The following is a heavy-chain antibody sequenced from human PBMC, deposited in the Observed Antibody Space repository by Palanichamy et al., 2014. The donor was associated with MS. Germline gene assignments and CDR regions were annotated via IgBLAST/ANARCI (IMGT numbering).Heavy chain of an antibody. Sequence: EVQLVESGGGLIQPGGSLRLSCAASGFTVSSDYMSWVRQAPGKGLEWVSVIYSGGSTYYADSVKGRFTISRDNSKNTLYLQMNSLRAEDTAVYYCARDLLGAVTEDYWGQGTLVTVSS. CDR2: IYSGGST. J-gene: IGHJ4*02. V-gene: IGHV3-53*01. CDR1: GFTVSSDY. D-gene: IGHD2-21*02. CDR3: ARDLLGAVTEDY.